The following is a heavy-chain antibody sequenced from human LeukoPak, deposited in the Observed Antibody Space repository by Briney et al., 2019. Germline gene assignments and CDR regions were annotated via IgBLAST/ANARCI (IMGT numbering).Heavy chain of an antibody. Sequence: GGSLRLSCVVSGSTFSSYWMSWVRQAPGKGLEWVANIKQDGSEKYYVDSVKGRFTMSRDNAKKSLSLQMNSLRVEDTAIYYCARGPGRSNAFDIWGQGTMVTVSS. CDR3: ARGPGRSNAFDI. CDR2: IKQDGSEK. V-gene: IGHV3-7*01. J-gene: IGHJ3*02. CDR1: GSTFSSYW.